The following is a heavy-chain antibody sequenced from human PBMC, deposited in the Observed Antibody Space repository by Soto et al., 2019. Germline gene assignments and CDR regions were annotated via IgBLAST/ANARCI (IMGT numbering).Heavy chain of an antibody. J-gene: IGHJ4*02. V-gene: IGHV4-4*02. Sequence: SETRSLTCAVSGGSISSSNWWSWVRPPPGKGLEWIGEIYHSGKTNYNPSLKSRVIISVDKSKNQFSLKLSSVTAADTAVYYCGGGIEALAGAMLYWGQGTVVSVSS. CDR3: GGGIEALAGAMLY. CDR1: GGSISSSNW. CDR2: IYHSGKT. D-gene: IGHD2-2*01.